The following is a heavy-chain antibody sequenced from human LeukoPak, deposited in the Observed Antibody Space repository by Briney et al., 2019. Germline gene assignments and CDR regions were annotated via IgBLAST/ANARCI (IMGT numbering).Heavy chain of an antibody. CDR2: ISSSSSTI. J-gene: IGHJ3*02. CDR3: ARDPGSSWSINDAFDI. CDR1: GFTFSSYS. V-gene: IGHV3-48*01. Sequence: GGSLRLSCAASGFTFSSYSMNWVRQAPGKGLEWVSYISSSSSTIYYADSVKGRFTISRDNAKNSLYLQMNSLRAEDTAVYYCARDPGSSWSINDAFDIWGQGTMVTVSS. D-gene: IGHD6-13*01.